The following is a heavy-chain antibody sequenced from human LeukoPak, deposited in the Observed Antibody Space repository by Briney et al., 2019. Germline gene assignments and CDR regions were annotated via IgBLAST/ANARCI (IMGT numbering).Heavy chain of an antibody. D-gene: IGHD6-13*01. V-gene: IGHV3-74*01. CDR2: INSDGSST. Sequence: GGSLRLSCAASGFTFSSYWMHWVRQAPGKGLVWVSRINSDGSSTNYADSVKGRFTISRDNAKNTLYLQMNSLRAEDTAVYYCARVIVHSSSWYQYYYYYYYMDVWGKGTTVTISS. CDR3: ARVIVHSSSWYQYYYYYYYMDV. J-gene: IGHJ6*03. CDR1: GFTFSSYW.